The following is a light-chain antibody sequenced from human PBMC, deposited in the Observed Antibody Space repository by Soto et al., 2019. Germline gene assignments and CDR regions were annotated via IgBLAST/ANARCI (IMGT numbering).Light chain of an antibody. CDR3: QERTNWPLT. J-gene: IGKJ4*01. Sequence: EIVLTQSPATLSLSPGERVTLSCRARQSINRYLAWYQQKPGQAPRLLIYGASERATGVPARFSGSGSGTDFTLTISSLEPEDFAVYYCQERTNWPLTFGGGTKVDI. CDR1: QSINRY. V-gene: IGKV3-11*01. CDR2: GAS.